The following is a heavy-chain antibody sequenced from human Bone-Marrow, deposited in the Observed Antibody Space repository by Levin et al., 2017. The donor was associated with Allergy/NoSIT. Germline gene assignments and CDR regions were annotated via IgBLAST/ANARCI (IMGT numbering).Heavy chain of an antibody. J-gene: IGHJ3*02. V-gene: IGHV4-31*03. CDR1: GGSVSRGGYY. Sequence: SETLSLTCTVSGGSVSRGGYYWSWIRQRPGKGLEWIGCIYHSGTTLYNPSLKSRITISVDTSKNQFSLRLNSVTAADTAVYFCARDWQDDENSFDIWGQGTVVTVS. D-gene: IGHD2/OR15-2a*01. CDR3: ARDWQDDENSFDI. CDR2: IYHSGTT.